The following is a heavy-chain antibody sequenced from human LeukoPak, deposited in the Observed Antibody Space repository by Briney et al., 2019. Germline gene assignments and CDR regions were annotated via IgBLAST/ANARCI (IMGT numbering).Heavy chain of an antibody. CDR1: GFTFSTYA. D-gene: IGHD3-22*01. CDR3: AKDSSSYDWGYMDV. Sequence: GGSLRLSCAASGFTFSTYAMSWVRQAPGKGLEWVSLIGGSDGRTRYADSVKGRFTISRGNSKNTLYLEMNSLRAEDTAVYYCAKDSSSYDWGYMDVWGKGTTVTISS. CDR2: IGGSDGRT. V-gene: IGHV3-23*01. J-gene: IGHJ6*03.